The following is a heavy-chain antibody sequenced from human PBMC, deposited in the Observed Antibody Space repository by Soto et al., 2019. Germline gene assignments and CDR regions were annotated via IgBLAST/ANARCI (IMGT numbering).Heavy chain of an antibody. CDR1: GYTFTSYA. CDR3: ARDDEYSSSSDYYYYGMDV. D-gene: IGHD6-6*01. CDR2: INAGNGNT. Sequence: ASVKVSCKASGYTFTSYAMHWVRQAPGQRLEWMGWINAGNGNTKYSQKFQGRVTITRDTSASTAYMELSSLRSEDTAVYYCARDDEYSSSSDYYYYGMDVWGQGTTFTAP. V-gene: IGHV1-3*01. J-gene: IGHJ6*02.